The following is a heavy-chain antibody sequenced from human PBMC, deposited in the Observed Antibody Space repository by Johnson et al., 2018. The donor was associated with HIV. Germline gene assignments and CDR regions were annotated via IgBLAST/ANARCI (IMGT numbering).Heavy chain of an antibody. D-gene: IGHD2-21*01. CDR2: IKCATDGGST. CDR3: STGDIVVMLGATLLPLHDAFDI. CDR1: GFTVSSNY. V-gene: IGHV3-15*01. J-gene: IGHJ3*02. Sequence: VQLVESGGGLVQPGGSLRLSCAASGFTVSSNYMSWVRQAPGKGLEWIGRIKCATDGGSTDYAAAVKGRFTISRDDSNNTVYLQMNSLRTEDTGVYYCSTGDIVVMLGATLLPLHDAFDIWGQGTWVTVSS.